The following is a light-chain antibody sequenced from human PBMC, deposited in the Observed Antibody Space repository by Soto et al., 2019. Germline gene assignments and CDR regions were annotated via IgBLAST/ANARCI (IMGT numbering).Light chain of an antibody. V-gene: IGKV3-20*01. CDR1: QDIRSH. CDR3: QQYGTSPRT. Sequence: ENVLTQSPGTLSMSPGERVTLSCRAGQDIRSHLAWYQQKPGQAPRLLIFDASSRATGIPDRFSGSGSGTDFTLSISRLEPEDFAVYYCQQYGTSPRTFGQRTRVEIK. J-gene: IGKJ1*01. CDR2: DAS.